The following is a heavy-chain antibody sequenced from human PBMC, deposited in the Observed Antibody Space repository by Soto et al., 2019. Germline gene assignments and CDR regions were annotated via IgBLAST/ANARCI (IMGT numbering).Heavy chain of an antibody. D-gene: IGHD6-19*01. CDR1: GFTFSSYA. CDR2: ISYDGSNK. Sequence: GGSLRLSCAASGFTFSSYAMHWVRQAPGKGLEWVAVISYDGSNKYYADSVKGRFTISRGNSKNTLYLQMNSLRAEDTAVYYCARGGGQWLVKYYYGMDVWGQGTTVTVSS. V-gene: IGHV3-30-3*01. J-gene: IGHJ6*02. CDR3: ARGGGQWLVKYYYGMDV.